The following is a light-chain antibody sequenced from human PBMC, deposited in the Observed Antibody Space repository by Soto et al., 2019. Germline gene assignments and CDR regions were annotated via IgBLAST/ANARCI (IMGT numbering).Light chain of an antibody. CDR2: NNN. V-gene: IGLV1-44*01. CDR1: SSNIGTNA. J-gene: IGLJ1*01. CDR3: AAWDDSLNAYA. Sequence: QSVLTQPPSASGTPGQRVTISCSGGSSNIGTNAVNWYQQLPGTAPKLLIYNNNQRPSGVPDRFSGSKSGTSASLAISGLQSEDEADYYCAAWDDSLNAYAFGTGTKLTLL.